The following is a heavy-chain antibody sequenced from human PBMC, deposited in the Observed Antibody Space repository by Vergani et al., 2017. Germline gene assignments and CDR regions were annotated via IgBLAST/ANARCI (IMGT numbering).Heavy chain of an antibody. Sequence: QVQLVQSGAEVKKPGASVKVSCKASGYTFTGYYMHWVRQAPGQGLEWMGWNNPNSGGTNYAQKFQGRVTMTRDTSISTAYMELSRLRSDDTAVYYCARDWGEFCSGGSCYSSWFDPWGQGTLVTVSS. J-gene: IGHJ5*02. CDR3: ARDWGEFCSGGSCYSSWFDP. CDR2: NNPNSGGT. V-gene: IGHV1-2*02. CDR1: GYTFTGYY. D-gene: IGHD2-15*01.